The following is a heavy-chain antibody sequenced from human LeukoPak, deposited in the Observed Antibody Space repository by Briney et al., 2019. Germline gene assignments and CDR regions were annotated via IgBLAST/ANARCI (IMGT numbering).Heavy chain of an antibody. D-gene: IGHD3-22*01. J-gene: IGHJ4*02. CDR3: ASSGYYGYYFDY. V-gene: IGHV3-74*01. CDR1: GFTFSNYW. CDR2: IKSDGSST. Sequence: GGSLRLSCAASGFTFSNYWMHWVRQAPGKGLVWVSRIKSDGSSTTYADSVKGRFTISRDNAKNSLYLQMNSLRAEDTAVYYCASSGYYGYYFDYWGQGTLVTVSS.